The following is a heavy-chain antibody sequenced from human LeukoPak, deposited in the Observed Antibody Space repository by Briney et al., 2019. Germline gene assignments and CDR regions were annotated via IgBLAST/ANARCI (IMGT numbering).Heavy chain of an antibody. CDR3: ARGRGTSMVRGIITNYFDL. D-gene: IGHD3-10*01. J-gene: IGHJ2*01. CDR2: IDPNSGRT. CDR1: GYTFTSYY. V-gene: IGHV1-2*02. Sequence: ASVKVSCKASGYTFTSYYIHWVRQAPGQGLEWMGWIDPNSGRTNFAQRFQGSVSMTTDTSINTAFMELRSLRSDDTAIYYCARGRGTSMVRGIITNYFDLWGRGSLVTVSS.